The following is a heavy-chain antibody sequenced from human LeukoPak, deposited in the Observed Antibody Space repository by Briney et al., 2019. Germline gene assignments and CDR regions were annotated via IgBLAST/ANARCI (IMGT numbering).Heavy chain of an antibody. J-gene: IGHJ3*02. CDR3: ASWDGSGSYGAFDI. CDR1: XXXLTEXX. CDR2: FDPEDGET. D-gene: IGHD3-10*01. Sequence: XXSCKVXXXXLTEXXMHWVRQAPGKGLEWMGGFDPEDGETICAQKFQGRVTMTEDTSTDTAYMELSSLRSEDTAVYYCASWDGSGSYGAFDIWGQGTMVTVSS. V-gene: IGHV1-24*01.